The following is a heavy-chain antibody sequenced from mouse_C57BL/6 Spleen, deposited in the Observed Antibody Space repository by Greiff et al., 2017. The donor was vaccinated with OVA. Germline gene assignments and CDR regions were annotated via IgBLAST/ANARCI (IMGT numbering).Heavy chain of an antibody. CDR2: INPYNGDT. CDR1: GYSFTGYF. CDR3: ASLLDWFAY. J-gene: IGHJ3*01. V-gene: IGHV1-20*01. Sequence: VQLKQSGPELVKPGDSVKISCKASGYSFTGYFMNWVMQSHGKSLEWIGRINPYNGDTFYNQKFKGKATLTVDKSSSTAYMQLSSLTSEDSAVYCCASLLDWFAYWGQGTLVTVSA.